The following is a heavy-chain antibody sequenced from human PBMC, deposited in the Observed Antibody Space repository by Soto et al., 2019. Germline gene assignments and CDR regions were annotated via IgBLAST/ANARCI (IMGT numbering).Heavy chain of an antibody. CDR2: IKSKTDGGTA. CDR1: GVTLTDIW. CDR3: SHGYYQYFNS. V-gene: IGHV3-15*07. D-gene: IGHD5-18*01. J-gene: IGHJ4*02. Sequence: EVQLVESGGGLVKPGGSLRLSCAVSGVTLTDIWMNWVRQAPGKGPEWVARIKSKTDGGTADYAAPVKGRFIISRDASENTLYLQMNSLKTEDTAVYYCSHGYYQYFNSWGQGTLVTVSS.